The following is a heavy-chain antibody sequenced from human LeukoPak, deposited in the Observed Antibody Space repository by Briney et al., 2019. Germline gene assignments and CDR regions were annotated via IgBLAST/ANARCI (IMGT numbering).Heavy chain of an antibody. CDR2: ISASGDGI. J-gene: IGHJ4*02. CDR3: AKTPGGAAGNRVFDH. D-gene: IGHD6-13*01. V-gene: IGHV3-23*01. Sequence: SGGSLRLSCAASGFTFSSHAMSWVRQAPGKGLEWVSAISASGDGIYYTDSVKGRFTMSRDNSKDTLYLQMNSLRADDTAVYYCAKTPGGAAGNRVFDHWGQGALVTVSS. CDR1: GFTFSSHA.